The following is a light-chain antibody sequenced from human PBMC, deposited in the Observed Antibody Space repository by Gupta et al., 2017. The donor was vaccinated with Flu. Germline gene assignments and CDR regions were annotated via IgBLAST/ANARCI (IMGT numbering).Light chain of an antibody. CDR3: SAYTSGSTLFVA. J-gene: IGLJ2*01. CDR1: TADVGGYNS. Sequence: QSALTQLASVSGSPGQSITISCTTTTADVGGYNSVSWYQKRPGTAPKLIIYEVSNWPSGLSKRSSGSRSGNTASLIISGLQAEDEADYYCSAYTSGSTLFVAFGGGTKLTVL. V-gene: IGLV2-14*01. CDR2: EVS.